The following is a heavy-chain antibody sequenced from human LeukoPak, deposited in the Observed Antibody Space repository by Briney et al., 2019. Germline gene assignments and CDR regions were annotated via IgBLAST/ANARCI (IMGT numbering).Heavy chain of an antibody. V-gene: IGHV3-30-3*01. CDR2: ISYDGSNA. D-gene: IGHD6-13*01. CDR3: AKDRGYSSSWSNHNWFDP. Sequence: GGSLRLSCAASGFTFSSYAMHWVRQTPDKGLEWVAVISYDGSNAYYADSVKGRFTISRDNSKNTLYLQMNSLRAEDTAVFYCAKDRGYSSSWSNHNWFDPWGQGTLVTVSS. J-gene: IGHJ5*02. CDR1: GFTFSSYA.